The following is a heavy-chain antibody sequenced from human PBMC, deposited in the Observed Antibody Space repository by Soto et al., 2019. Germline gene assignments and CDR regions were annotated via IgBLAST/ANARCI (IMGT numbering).Heavy chain of an antibody. V-gene: IGHV4-31*03. Sequence: SSETLSLTCTVSGGSISDGYYWSWIRQHPGKGLEWIGSISDSGSTSYNPSLKSRLTISVDTSKNQFSLNLSSVTAADTAVYYCARRDRSGYSYWLDTWGQGTLVTVSS. D-gene: IGHD3-22*01. J-gene: IGHJ5*02. CDR3: ARRDRSGYSYWLDT. CDR2: ISDSGST. CDR1: GGSISDGYY.